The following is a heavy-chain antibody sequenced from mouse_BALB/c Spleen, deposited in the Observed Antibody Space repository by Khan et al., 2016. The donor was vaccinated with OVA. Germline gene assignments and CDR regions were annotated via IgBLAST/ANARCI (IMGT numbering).Heavy chain of an antibody. J-gene: IGHJ4*01. V-gene: IGHV2-6-5*01. CDR1: GFSLSGYG. CDR2: IWGGGST. Sequence: VQLKESGPGLVAPSQNLSITCTVSGFSLSGYGVSWIRQPPGKGLEWLGVIWGGGSTYYNSVLKSRLSISKDNSKSQVFLKMSSLQSDDTAMFYCAKGVWSYYYTLDYWGQGISVTVSS. CDR3: AKGVWSYYYTLDY.